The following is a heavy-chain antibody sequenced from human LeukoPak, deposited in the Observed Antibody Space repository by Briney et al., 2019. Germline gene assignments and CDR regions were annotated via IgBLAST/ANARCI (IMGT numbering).Heavy chain of an antibody. Sequence: PGGSLRLSCTASGFTFSDAWMNWVRQVPGRGLEWVGRIKTRAGGAPTDYAAPVKGRFIISKDNSKNTLYLQMNRLKTEEPAIYYCCSHSSGWDWGQGALVTVSS. D-gene: IGHD6-19*01. V-gene: IGHV3-15*01. J-gene: IGHJ4*02. CDR1: GFTFSDAW. CDR3: CSHSSGWD. CDR2: IKTRAGGAPT.